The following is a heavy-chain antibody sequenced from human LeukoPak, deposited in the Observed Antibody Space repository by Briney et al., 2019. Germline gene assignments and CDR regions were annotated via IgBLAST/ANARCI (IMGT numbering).Heavy chain of an antibody. D-gene: IGHD4-17*01. CDR3: ARAKAQIYDYVDYVTVQAFDI. CDR2: INPSGGNT. CDR1: GFSFTNYC. V-gene: IGHV1-46*01. Sequence: ASVKVSCKASGFSFTNYCIHWVRQAPGQGLESMGIINPSGGNTNYAQKFQGRVTMTRDMSTSTVYMELSSLTSDDTAVYYCARAKAQIYDYVDYVTVQAFDIWGQGTMVSVS. J-gene: IGHJ3*02.